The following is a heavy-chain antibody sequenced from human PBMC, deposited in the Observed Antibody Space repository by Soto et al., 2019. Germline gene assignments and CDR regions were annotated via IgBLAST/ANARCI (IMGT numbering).Heavy chain of an antibody. CDR1: GGTFSSYA. CDR2: IIPIFGTA. J-gene: IGHJ6*02. V-gene: IGHV1-69*13. D-gene: IGHD3-22*01. CDR3: GREYYYDSSGYYYYYGMDV. Sequence: SVKVSCKASGGTFSSYAISWVRQAPGQGLEWMGGIIPIFGTANYAQKFQGRVTITADESTSTAYMELSSLRSEDTAVYYCGREYYYDSSGYYYYYGMDVWGQGTTVTVFS.